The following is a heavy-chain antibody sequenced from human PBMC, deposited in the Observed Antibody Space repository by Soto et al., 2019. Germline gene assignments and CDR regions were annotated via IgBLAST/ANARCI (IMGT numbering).Heavy chain of an antibody. CDR3: ARGSRWELLGWFDP. D-gene: IGHD1-26*01. Sequence: SETLSLTCTVSGGSISSYYWSWIRQPPGKGLEWIGYIYYSGSTNYNPSLKSRVTISVDTSKNQFSLKLSSVTAADTAVYYCARGSRWELLGWFDPWGQGTLVTVSS. J-gene: IGHJ5*02. CDR1: GGSISSYY. CDR2: IYYSGST. V-gene: IGHV4-59*01.